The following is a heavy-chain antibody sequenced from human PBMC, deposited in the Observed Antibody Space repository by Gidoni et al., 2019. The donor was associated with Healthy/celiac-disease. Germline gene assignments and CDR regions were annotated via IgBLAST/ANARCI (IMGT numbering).Heavy chain of an antibody. V-gene: IGHV3-21*01. Sequence: EVQLVESGGGLVKPGGSLRLSCASSGFTFSSYSMNWVRQAPGKGLEWVSSISSSSSYIYYADSVKGRFTISRDNAKNSLYLQMNSLRAEDTAVYYCASDGRIADYWGQGTLVTVSS. CDR1: GFTFSSYS. CDR3: ASDGRIADY. D-gene: IGHD2-21*01. J-gene: IGHJ4*02. CDR2: ISSSSSYI.